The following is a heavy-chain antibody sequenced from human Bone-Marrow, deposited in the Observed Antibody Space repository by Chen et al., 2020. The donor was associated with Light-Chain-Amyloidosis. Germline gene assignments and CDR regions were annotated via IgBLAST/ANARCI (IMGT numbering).Heavy chain of an antibody. CDR2: IIPIFGTI. D-gene: IGHD3-16*01. CDR3: AMSDGGGLAYIYSYDF. CDR1: EGTFRTFA. Sequence: QVQLVQSGAEVKKPGSSVKVSCKASEGTFRTFAISWVRQAPGQGLEWMGGIIPIFGTINYAHNFQDGLTFTADVPTGPAYLELRSLRSEDTAVYFCAMSDGGGLAYIYSYDFLGQGSLVAVSS. V-gene: IGHV1-69*01. J-gene: IGHJ4*02.